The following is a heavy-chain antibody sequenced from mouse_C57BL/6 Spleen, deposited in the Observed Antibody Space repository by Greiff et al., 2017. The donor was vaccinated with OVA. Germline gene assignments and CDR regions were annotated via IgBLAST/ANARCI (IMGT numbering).Heavy chain of an antibody. D-gene: IGHD1-1*01. CDR3: ARYTTVVKAMDY. V-gene: IGHV1-82*01. J-gene: IGHJ4*01. CDR1: GYAFSSSW. Sequence: QVQLKESGPELVKPGASVKISCKASGYAFSSSWMNWVKQRPGKGLEWIGRIYPGDGDTNYNGKFKGKATLTADKSSSTAYMQLSSLTSEDSAVYFCARYTTVVKAMDYWGQGTSVTVSS. CDR2: IYPGDGDT.